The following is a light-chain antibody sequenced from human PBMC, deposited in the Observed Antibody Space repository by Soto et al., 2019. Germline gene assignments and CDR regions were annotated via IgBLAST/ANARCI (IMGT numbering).Light chain of an antibody. CDR2: GAS. J-gene: IGKJ1*01. V-gene: IGKV3-20*01. CDR3: QHYGSSPRT. CDR1: QGVSGSY. Sequence: EIVLTQSPGTLSLSPGERATLSCRASQGVSGSYLAWYQQKPGQAPRLLIYGASSRATGIPNRFSGSESGTDFTLTISRLEPEDCAVYYCQHYGSSPRTCGQGTNVEIK.